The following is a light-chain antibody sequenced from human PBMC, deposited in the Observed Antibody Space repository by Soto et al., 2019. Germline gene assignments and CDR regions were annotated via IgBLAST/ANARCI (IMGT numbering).Light chain of an antibody. J-gene: IGKJ3*01. CDR2: DAS. Sequence: AIRMTQSPFSLSASVGDSVTITCRASQGISSALAWYQQTPGRAPKLLIYDASTLESGVPSRFSGSRSGTDFTLTVSSLQPEDFATYYCQHFDDYPFTFGPGTKVDI. CDR1: QGISSA. V-gene: IGKV1D-13*01. CDR3: QHFDDYPFT.